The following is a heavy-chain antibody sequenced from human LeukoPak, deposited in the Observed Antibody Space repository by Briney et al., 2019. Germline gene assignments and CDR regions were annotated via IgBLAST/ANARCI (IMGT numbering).Heavy chain of an antibody. CDR1: GGSISSSSYY. CDR2: IYYSGST. CDR3: ALAAAGPSPFDY. J-gene: IGHJ4*02. D-gene: IGHD6-13*01. V-gene: IGHV4-39*01. Sequence: SETLSLTCTVSGGSISSSSYYWGWIRQPPGKGLEWIGSIYYSGSTYYNPSLKSRVTISVDTSKNQFSLKLSSVTAADTAVYYCALAAAGPSPFDYWGQGTLVTVSS.